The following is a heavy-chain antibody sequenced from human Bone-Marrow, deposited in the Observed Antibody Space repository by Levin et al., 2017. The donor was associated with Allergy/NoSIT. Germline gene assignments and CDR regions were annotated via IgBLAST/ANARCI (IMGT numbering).Heavy chain of an antibody. J-gene: IGHJ5*02. CDR3: GRGLYCSPTSCSPYALDP. Sequence: PSETLSLSCTVSGGSISHYYWTWIRQPPGKGLEWIGYIYYSGSTTYNPSLKSRVTMSVDTSKNQFSLKLSSVTAADTAVYYCGRGLYCSPTSCSPYALDPWGQGTLVTVSS. V-gene: IGHV4-59*01. CDR1: GGSISHYY. CDR2: IYYSGST. D-gene: IGHD2-2*01.